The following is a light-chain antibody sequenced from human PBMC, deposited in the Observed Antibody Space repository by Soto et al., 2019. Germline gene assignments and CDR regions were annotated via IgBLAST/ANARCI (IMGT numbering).Light chain of an antibody. Sequence: ILLPQSKCTLSLSQGERAPLSCQASQRVSSGYLAWYQQKPGEAPRLLIYDASTMPTGIPSRFSGSGSGTNFTLTITRLQPEDFARYYCQQYASSPVTFGQGTKVDI. J-gene: IGKJ1*01. CDR3: QQYASSPVT. CDR1: QRVSSGY. CDR2: DAS. V-gene: IGKV3-20*01.